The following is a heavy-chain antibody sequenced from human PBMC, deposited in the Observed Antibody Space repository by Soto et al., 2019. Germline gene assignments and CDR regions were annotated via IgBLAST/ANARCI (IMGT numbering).Heavy chain of an antibody. J-gene: IGHJ4*02. CDR2: ISSSGSTI. CDR1: GFTFSDYY. D-gene: IGHD3-9*01. CDR3: ARESVRTYYDILTGYSRYFDY. Sequence: PGGSLRLSCAASGFTFSDYYMSWIRQAPGKGLEWVSYISSSGSTIYYADSVKGRFTISRDNAKNSLYLQMNSLRAEDTAVYYCARESVRTYYDILTGYSRYFDYWGQGTLVTVSS. V-gene: IGHV3-11*01.